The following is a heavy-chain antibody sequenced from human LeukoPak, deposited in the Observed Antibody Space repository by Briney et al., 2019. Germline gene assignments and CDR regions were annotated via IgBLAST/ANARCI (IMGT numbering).Heavy chain of an antibody. J-gene: IGHJ4*02. CDR1: GYTFTSYY. V-gene: IGHV1-46*01. D-gene: IGHD3-10*01. Sequence: ASVKVSCKASGYTFTSYYMHWVRQAPGQGLEWMGIINPSGGSTSYAQKFQGRVTMTRGMSTSTVYMELSSLRSEDTAVYYCARVDIGTGSGSQFDYWGQGTLVTVSS. CDR3: ARVDIGTGSGSQFDY. CDR2: INPSGGST.